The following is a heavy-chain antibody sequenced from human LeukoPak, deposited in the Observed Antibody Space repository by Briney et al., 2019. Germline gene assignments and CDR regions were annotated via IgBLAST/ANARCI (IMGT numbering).Heavy chain of an antibody. J-gene: IGHJ4*02. CDR1: GYTFTTYA. V-gene: IGHV1-3*04. CDR3: ARGNYDILTGYYSPFDY. Sequence: ASVKVSCKASGYTFTTYAIHWVRQAPGQGLEWMGWINTGNGNTKYSQKFQGRVTITRDTSATTAYMEVSSLRSEDTAVYYCARGNYDILTGYYSPFDYWGQGTLVTVSS. D-gene: IGHD3-9*01. CDR2: INTGNGNT.